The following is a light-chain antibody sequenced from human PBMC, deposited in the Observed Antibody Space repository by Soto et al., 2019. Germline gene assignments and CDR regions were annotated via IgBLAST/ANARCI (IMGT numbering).Light chain of an antibody. CDR3: CSYAGSYTLV. J-gene: IGLJ2*01. CDR1: SSDVGGYNY. CDR2: DVS. Sequence: QSVLTQPRSVSGSPGQSVTISCTGTSSDVGGYNYVSWYQQHPGKAPKVMSYDVSKRPSGVTDRFSGSKSDNTASLTISGLQAEDEADYYCCSYAGSYTLVFGGGTKVTVL. V-gene: IGLV2-11*01.